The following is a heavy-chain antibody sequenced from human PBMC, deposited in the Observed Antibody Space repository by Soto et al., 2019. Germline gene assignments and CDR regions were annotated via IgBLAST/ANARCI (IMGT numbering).Heavy chain of an antibody. J-gene: IGHJ6*02. CDR2: ISHNGGT. CDR3: ARGATTVEHFYYYGMDV. V-gene: IGHV4-34*01. D-gene: IGHD4-17*01. CDR1: DLSISGYF. Sequence: PSETLSLTSAVYDLSISGYFLSWFRPNPTKGLEWIGEISHNGGTTYNPSLKSRVTISIDTSKNQFSLRLSSVSAADTAVYYCARGATTVEHFYYYGMDVWGQGTTVTVSS.